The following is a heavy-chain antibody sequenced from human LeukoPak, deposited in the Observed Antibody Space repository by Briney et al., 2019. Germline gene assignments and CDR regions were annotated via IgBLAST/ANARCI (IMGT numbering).Heavy chain of an antibody. CDR3: ARGLNTVTQIMTF. CDR2: LYSDGTT. J-gene: IGHJ4*02. V-gene: IGHV3-66*02. CDR1: GFTFSSYA. Sequence: GGSLRLSCAASGFTFSSYAMSWVRQAPGKGLEWVSILYSDGTTYYADSVKGRFSISRDNSKNTLYLQMNNLRTEDTAIYYCARGLNTVTQIMTFWGQGTLVTVSS. D-gene: IGHD4-17*01.